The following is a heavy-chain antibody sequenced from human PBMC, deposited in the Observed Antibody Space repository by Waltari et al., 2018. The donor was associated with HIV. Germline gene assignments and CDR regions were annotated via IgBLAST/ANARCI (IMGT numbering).Heavy chain of an antibody. CDR2: IFYTGNT. Sequence: QLRLQESGSGLLKPSQTLSLTCNVSGGSVGSSGFSWSWIRQSPGKGLEWIGYIFYTGNTYDNPSRKSRVNISLDRSKNQFSLRLSYVSAADTAVYYCARDRFCNGNGCSPSDAFDVWGQGRMVTVSS. CDR3: ARDRFCNGNGCSPSDAFDV. V-gene: IGHV4-30-2*06. CDR1: GGSVGSSGFS. D-gene: IGHD2-15*01. J-gene: IGHJ3*01.